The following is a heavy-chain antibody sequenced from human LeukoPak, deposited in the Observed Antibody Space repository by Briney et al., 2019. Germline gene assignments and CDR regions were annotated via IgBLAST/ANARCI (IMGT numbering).Heavy chain of an antibody. J-gene: IGHJ4*02. Sequence: ASVKVSCKASGYTFTSYGISWVRQAPGQGLEWMAWIKTYNGDMNFAQKFQGRVTMTTDTSTSTAYMELRSLRSDDTAVYYCARETSIAEAGTRGDYWGQGTLVTVSS. CDR3: ARETSIAEAGTRGDY. V-gene: IGHV1-18*01. D-gene: IGHD6-13*01. CDR1: GYTFTSYG. CDR2: IKTYNGDM.